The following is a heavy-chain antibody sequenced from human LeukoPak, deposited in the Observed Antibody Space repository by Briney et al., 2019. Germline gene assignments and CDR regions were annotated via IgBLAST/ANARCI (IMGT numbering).Heavy chain of an antibody. CDR3: ARVLPTYCSTTSCSFDC. CDR2: IKQSGSEK. V-gene: IGHV3-7*01. J-gene: IGHJ4*02. Sequence: PGGSLRLSCAASGFTFSDYYMSWIRQAPGKGLEWVANIKQSGSEKYYVDSVKGRFTISRDNTKNSLYLQMNSLRAEDTAVYFCARVLPTYCSTTSCSFDCWGQGTLVTVSS. CDR1: GFTFSDYY. D-gene: IGHD2-2*01.